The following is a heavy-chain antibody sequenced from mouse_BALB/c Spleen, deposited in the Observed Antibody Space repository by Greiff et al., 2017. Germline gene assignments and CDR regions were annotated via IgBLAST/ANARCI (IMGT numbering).Heavy chain of an antibody. J-gene: IGHJ3*01. V-gene: IGHV2-9*02. CDR1: GFSLTSYG. D-gene: IGHD1-1*01. CDR2: IWAGGST. CDR3: ARVDYGSGFAY. Sequence: VHLVESGPGLVAPSQSLSITCTVSGFSLTSYGVHWVRQPPGKGLEWLGVIWAGGSTNYNSALMSRLSISKDNSKSQVFLKMNSLQTDDTAMYYCARVDYGSGFAYWGQGTLVTVSA.